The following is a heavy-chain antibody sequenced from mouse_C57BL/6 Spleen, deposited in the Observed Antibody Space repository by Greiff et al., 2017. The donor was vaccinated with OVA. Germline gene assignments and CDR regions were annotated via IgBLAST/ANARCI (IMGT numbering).Heavy chain of an antibody. Sequence: VQGVESGAELVRPGTSVKVSCKASGYAFTNYLIEWVKQRPGQGLEWIGVINPGSGGTNYNEKFKGKATLTADKASSTAYMQLSSLTSEDSAVYFCARSFDVWGTGTTVTVSS. CDR2: INPGSGGT. CDR3: ARSFDV. V-gene: IGHV1-54*01. J-gene: IGHJ1*03. CDR1: GYAFTNYL.